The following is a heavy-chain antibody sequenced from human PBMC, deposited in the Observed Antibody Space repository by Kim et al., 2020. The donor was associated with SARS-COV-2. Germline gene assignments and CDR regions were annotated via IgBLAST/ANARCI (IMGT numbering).Heavy chain of an antibody. J-gene: IGHJ4*02. Sequence: GGSLRLSCAASGFTFSSYSMNWVRQAPGKGLEWVSSISSSSSYIYYADSVKGRFTISRDNAKNSLYLQMNSLRAEDTAVYYCARRPWAGTTYLDYWGQGTLVTVSS. CDR3: ARRPWAGTTYLDY. V-gene: IGHV3-21*01. D-gene: IGHD1-7*01. CDR1: GFTFSSYS. CDR2: ISSSSSYI.